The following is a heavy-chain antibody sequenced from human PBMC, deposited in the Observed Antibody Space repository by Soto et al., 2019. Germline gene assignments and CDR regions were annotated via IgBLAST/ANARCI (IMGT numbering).Heavy chain of an antibody. Sequence: NPSETLSLTCTVSGGSIGTYYWSWIRQPPGKGLEWIGYIYYRGSTDYNPSLKSRVTISVDTPKNQFSLKLSSVTAADTAVYYCARLSAVAGTWGFDYWGQGTLVTVSS. CDR1: GGSIGTYY. CDR2: IYYRGST. CDR3: ARLSAVAGTWGFDY. J-gene: IGHJ4*02. V-gene: IGHV4-59*08. D-gene: IGHD6-19*01.